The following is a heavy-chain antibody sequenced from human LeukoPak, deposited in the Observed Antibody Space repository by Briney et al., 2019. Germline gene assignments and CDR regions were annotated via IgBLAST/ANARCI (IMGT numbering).Heavy chain of an antibody. V-gene: IGHV4-39*07. CDR3: ARGWRGQQLKWFDP. CDR2: IYYSGST. D-gene: IGHD3-3*01. J-gene: IGHJ5*02. Sequence: PSETLSLTCTVSGGSISSSSYYWGWIRQPPGKGLEWIGSIYYSGSTYYNPSLKSRVTISIDTSKNQFSLKLNSVTAADTAVYFCARGWRGQQLKWFDPWGQGTLVAVSS. CDR1: GGSISSSSYY.